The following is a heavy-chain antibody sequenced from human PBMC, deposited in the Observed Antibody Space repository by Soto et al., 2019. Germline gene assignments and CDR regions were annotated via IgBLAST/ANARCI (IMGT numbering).Heavy chain of an antibody. V-gene: IGHV1-8*02. J-gene: IGHJ4*02. Sequence: QVQLVQSGAAVKEPGASVKLSCKASGYTFTNHDINWVRQAPGQGLEWMGWMKPNSGNTGYAQNYQGRVTMTRDTSIITAYMDLRSLKYEDTTVYWGARGQGVGPLGSHDYWGQGTLVTVSS. CDR1: GYTFTNHD. CDR2: MKPNSGNT. D-gene: IGHD3-3*01. CDR3: ARGQGVGPLGSHDY.